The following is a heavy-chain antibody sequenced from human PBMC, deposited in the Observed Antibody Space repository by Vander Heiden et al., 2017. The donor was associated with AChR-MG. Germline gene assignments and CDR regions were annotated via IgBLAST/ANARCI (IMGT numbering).Heavy chain of an antibody. CDR1: GSTFSSYS. V-gene: IGHV3-21*01. CDR3: ARDLPALWFGELSLGMDV. J-gene: IGHJ6*02. Sequence: EVQLVGSGGGLAKPGASLSLDCAPSGSTFSSYSVNWVRQAPGKGLGWGSSSSSSSSYICYADSVKGRFTISRDNAKNSLYLQMNSLSAEDTAVYYCARDLPALWFGELSLGMDVWGQGTTVTVSS. CDR2: SSSSSSYI. D-gene: IGHD3-10*01.